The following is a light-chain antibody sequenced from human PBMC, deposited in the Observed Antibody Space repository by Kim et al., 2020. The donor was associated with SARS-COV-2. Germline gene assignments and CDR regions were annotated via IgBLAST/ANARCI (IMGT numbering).Light chain of an antibody. CDR1: QSVSTY. J-gene: IGKJ4*01. CDR2: DAS. CDR3: QQRSNWRLT. Sequence: EIVMTQSPVTLSLSPGERATLSCRASQSVSTYVAWYQQKPGQPPRLLIYDASNRATGIPARFSGSGSGTDFTLTISSLEPADFAVYYCQQRSNWRLTFGGGTKLEI. V-gene: IGKV3-11*01.